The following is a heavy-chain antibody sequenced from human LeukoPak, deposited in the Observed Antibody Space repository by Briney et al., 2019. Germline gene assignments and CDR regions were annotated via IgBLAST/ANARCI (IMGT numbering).Heavy chain of an antibody. CDR3: AREVNDYSYYYMDV. D-gene: IGHD4-11*01. Sequence: GASVKVSCKASGYTFTGYYMHWVRQAPGQGLEWMGWINPNSGGTNYAQKFQGRVTMTRDTSISTAYMELSRLRSDDTAVYYCAREVNDYSYYYMDVWGKGTTVTVSS. CDR1: GYTFTGYY. CDR2: INPNSGGT. J-gene: IGHJ6*03. V-gene: IGHV1-2*02.